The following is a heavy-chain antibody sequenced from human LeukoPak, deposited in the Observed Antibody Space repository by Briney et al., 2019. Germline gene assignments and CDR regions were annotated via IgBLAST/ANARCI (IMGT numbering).Heavy chain of an antibody. Sequence: SETLSLTCTVSGGSISSYYWSWIRQPPGKGLEWIGYIYYSGSTNYNPSLKSRVTISVDTSKNQFSLKLSSVTAADTAVYYCARIGYCSGGNCYGDYYGMDVWGQGTTVTVSS. D-gene: IGHD2-15*01. CDR2: IYYSGST. CDR3: ARIGYCSGGNCYGDYYGMDV. V-gene: IGHV4-59*08. CDR1: GGSISSYY. J-gene: IGHJ6*02.